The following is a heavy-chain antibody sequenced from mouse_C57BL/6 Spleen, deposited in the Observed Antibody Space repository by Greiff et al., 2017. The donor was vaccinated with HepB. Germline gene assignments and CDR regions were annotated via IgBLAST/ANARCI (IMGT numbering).Heavy chain of an antibody. D-gene: IGHD3-2*02. CDR2: IDPSDSET. CDR3: ARPTAQDYAMDY. Sequence: QVQLQQPGAELVRPGSSVKLSCKASGYTFTSYWMHWVKQRPIQGLEWIGNIDPSDSETHYNQKFKDKATLTVDKSSSTAYMQLSSLTSGDSAVYYCARPTAQDYAMDYWGQGTSVTVSS. V-gene: IGHV1-52*01. CDR1: GYTFTSYW. J-gene: IGHJ4*01.